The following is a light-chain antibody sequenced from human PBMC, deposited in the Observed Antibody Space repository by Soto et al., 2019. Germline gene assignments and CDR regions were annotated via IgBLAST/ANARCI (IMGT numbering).Light chain of an antibody. J-gene: IGLJ1*01. Sequence: QSVLTQPASVSGSPGQSITISCTGTSSDVGGYNYVSWYQHHPGKAPKLRIYDVSNRPSGVSNRFSGSKSGNTASLSISGLQPEDEADYYCSSYRTSNTRQIVCGPGTKVTVL. V-gene: IGLV2-14*03. CDR2: DVS. CDR1: SSDVGGYNY. CDR3: SSYRTSNTRQIV.